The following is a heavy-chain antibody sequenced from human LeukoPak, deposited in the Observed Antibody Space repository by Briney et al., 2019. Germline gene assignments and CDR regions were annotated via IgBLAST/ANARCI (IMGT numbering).Heavy chain of an antibody. CDR1: GFTFRSHG. CDR3: AKDYYYGSGSSDY. J-gene: IGHJ4*02. D-gene: IGHD3-10*01. V-gene: IGHV3-30*02. CDR2: IGYDGSNK. Sequence: GGSLRLACAASGFTFRSHGMHWVRQAPGKGLEWMTFIGYDGSNKYYADSVKGRFTISRDNSKNTLYLEMNSLRAEDTAVYYCAKDYYYGSGSSDYWGQGTLVTVSS.